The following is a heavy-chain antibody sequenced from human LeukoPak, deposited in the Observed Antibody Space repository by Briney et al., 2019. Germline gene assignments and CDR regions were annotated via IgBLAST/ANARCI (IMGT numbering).Heavy chain of an antibody. D-gene: IGHD4-17*01. CDR1: GYTFTNDH. Sequence: GASVTVSCKASGYTFTNDHMNWVRQAPGEGLEWMGIINFSGGSTTNAQKSQGRVIMTRDMSTTTVYMELSSLRSEDTAVYFCARYGHSPFFDYWGQGTLVTVSS. CDR2: INFSGGST. CDR3: ARYGHSPFFDY. V-gene: IGHV1-46*01. J-gene: IGHJ4*02.